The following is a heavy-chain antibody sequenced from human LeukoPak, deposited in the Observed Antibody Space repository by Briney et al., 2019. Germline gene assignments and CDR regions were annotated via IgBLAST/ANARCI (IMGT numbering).Heavy chain of an antibody. V-gene: IGHV3-23*01. J-gene: IGHJ5*02. CDR3: AKRGYSGYDPWFDP. Sequence: PGGSLRLSCAAPGFTFSSYAMSWVRQAPGKGLESVSAISGSGGSTYYADSVKGRFTISRDNSKNPLYLQMNRLRAEDTAVYYCAKRGYSGYDPWFDPWGQGTLVTVSS. CDR1: GFTFSSYA. D-gene: IGHD5-12*01. CDR2: ISGSGGST.